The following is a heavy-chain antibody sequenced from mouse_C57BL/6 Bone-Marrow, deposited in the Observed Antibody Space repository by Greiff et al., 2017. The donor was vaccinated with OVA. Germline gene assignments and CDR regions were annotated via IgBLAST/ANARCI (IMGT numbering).Heavy chain of an antibody. CDR2: IYPGSGST. CDR1: GYTFTSYW. D-gene: IGHD1-1*01. Sequence: QVQLQQPGAELVKPGASVKMSCKASGYTFTSYWITWVKQRPGQGLEWIGDIYPGSGSTNYNEKFKSKATLTVDTSSSTAYMQLSSLTSEDSAVYYCARGRVYYGSRFDYWGQGTTLTVSS. J-gene: IGHJ2*01. V-gene: IGHV1-55*01. CDR3: ARGRVYYGSRFDY.